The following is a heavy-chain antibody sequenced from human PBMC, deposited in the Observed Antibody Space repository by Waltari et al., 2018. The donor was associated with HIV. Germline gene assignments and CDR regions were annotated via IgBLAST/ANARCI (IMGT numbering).Heavy chain of an antibody. D-gene: IGHD6-19*01. CDR2: INPNSGGT. CDR3: VRDHGVAGYYGMDV. Sequence: QVQLVQSGAEVKTPGASVKVSCQASGYTFTGYYMHWGREAPGQGLEWMGLINPNSGGTKYSQKFQGRVTMTRDTSISTAYMELSRLRSDDTAVYYCVRDHGVAGYYGMDVWGQGTTVTVSS. CDR1: GYTFTGYY. J-gene: IGHJ6*02. V-gene: IGHV1-2*02.